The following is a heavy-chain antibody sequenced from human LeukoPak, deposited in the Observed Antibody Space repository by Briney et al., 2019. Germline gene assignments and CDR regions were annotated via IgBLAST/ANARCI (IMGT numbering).Heavy chain of an antibody. V-gene: IGHV3-7*03. CDR1: GFTFSSYW. CDR3: ARDSPHCSSTSCQLFDY. CDR2: IKQDGSEK. Sequence: GGSLRLSCAASGFTFSSYWMSWVRQAPGKGLEWVANIKQDGSEKYYVDSVKGRFTISRDNAKNSLYLQMSSLRAEDTAVYYCARDSPHCSSTSCQLFDYWGQGTLVTVSS. J-gene: IGHJ4*02. D-gene: IGHD2-2*01.